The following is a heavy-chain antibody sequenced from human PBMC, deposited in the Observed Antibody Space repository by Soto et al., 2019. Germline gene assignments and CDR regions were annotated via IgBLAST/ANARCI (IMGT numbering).Heavy chain of an antibody. CDR2: ISSSSSTI. CDR3: ARDLSIFGVVTNFDY. J-gene: IGHJ4*02. Sequence: GGSLRLSCAASGFTFSSYSMNWVRQAPGKGLEWVSYISSSSSTIYYADSVKGRFTISRDNAKNSLYLQMNSLRAEDTAVYYCARDLSIFGVVTNFDYWGQGTLVTVSS. CDR1: GFTFSSYS. V-gene: IGHV3-48*01. D-gene: IGHD3-3*02.